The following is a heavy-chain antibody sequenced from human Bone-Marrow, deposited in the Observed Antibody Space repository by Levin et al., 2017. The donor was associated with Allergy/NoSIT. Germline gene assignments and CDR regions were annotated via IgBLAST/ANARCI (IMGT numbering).Heavy chain of an antibody. CDR3: AGHTAGDY. CDR2: IYSGGST. Sequence: GGSLRLSCAASEFTVSNNHMNWVRQAPGKGLEWVSLIYSGGSTYYADSVKCRFTISRDNSKNTLFLQMNSLRAEDTAVYYCAGHTAGDYWGQGALVTVSS. CDR1: EFTVSNNH. V-gene: IGHV3-66*04. J-gene: IGHJ4*02. D-gene: IGHD5-18*01.